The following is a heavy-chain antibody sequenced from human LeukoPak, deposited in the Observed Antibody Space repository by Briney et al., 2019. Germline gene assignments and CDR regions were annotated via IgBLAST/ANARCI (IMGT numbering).Heavy chain of an antibody. V-gene: IGHV4-59*01. Sequence: SETLSLTCIVSGGSISSYDWSWIRQPPGKGLEWIGYINYSGSTNYNPSLKSRITFSVDTSKNQFSLNLRSVTAADTAVYYCARGRTIFGVVSDAFDIWGQGTMVTVSS. CDR3: ARGRTIFGVVSDAFDI. CDR2: INYSGST. D-gene: IGHD3-3*01. CDR1: GGSISSYD. J-gene: IGHJ3*02.